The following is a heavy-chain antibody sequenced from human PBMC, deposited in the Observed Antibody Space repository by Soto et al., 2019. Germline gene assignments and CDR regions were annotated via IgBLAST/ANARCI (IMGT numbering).Heavy chain of an antibody. CDR1: GGTFSSYA. V-gene: IGHV1-69*13. CDR3: ARVGSVAGTSDYYYYYGMDV. D-gene: IGHD6-19*01. CDR2: IIPIFGTA. J-gene: IGHJ6*02. Sequence: GASVKVSCKASGGTFSSYAISWVRQAPGQGLEWMGGIIPIFGTANYAQKFQGRVTITADESTSTAYMELSSLRSEDTAVYYCARVGSVAGTSDYYYYYGMDVWGQGTTVTVSS.